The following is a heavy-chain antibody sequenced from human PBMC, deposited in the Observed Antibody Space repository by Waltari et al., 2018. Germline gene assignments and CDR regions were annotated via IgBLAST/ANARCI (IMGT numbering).Heavy chain of an antibody. CDR2: LYPGVSDT. CDR1: GYSFTSYW. Sequence: EVQLVQSGAEVKKPGESLKISCKGSGYSFTSYWIGWVRQMPGKGLEWMGILYPGVSDTRYSPSFQGQVTISADKSISTAYLQWSSLKASDTAMYYCASPGVYCSSTSCSFDYWGQGTLVTVSS. D-gene: IGHD2-2*01. V-gene: IGHV5-51*01. CDR3: ASPGVYCSSTSCSFDY. J-gene: IGHJ4*02.